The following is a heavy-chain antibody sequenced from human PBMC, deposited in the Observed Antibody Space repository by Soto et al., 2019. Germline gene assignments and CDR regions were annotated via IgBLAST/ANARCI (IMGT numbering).Heavy chain of an antibody. CDR1: GDTFTSYG. J-gene: IGHJ3*02. V-gene: IGHV1-18*01. CDR2: ISAYNGNT. D-gene: IGHD3-3*01. Sequence: ASVKVSCKASGDTFTSYGSSWVRQAPGQGLEWMGWISAYNGNTNYAQKLQGRVTMTTDTSKSTAYMELRSLRSDDTAVYYCARDMVRFLEWLGASAIWGQGTMVTVS. CDR3: ARDMVRFLEWLGASAI.